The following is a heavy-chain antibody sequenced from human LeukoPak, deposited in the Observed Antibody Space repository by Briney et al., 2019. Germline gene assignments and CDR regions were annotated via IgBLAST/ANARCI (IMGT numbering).Heavy chain of an antibody. J-gene: IGHJ4*02. D-gene: IGHD6-13*01. V-gene: IGHV1-2*02. CDR2: INPNSGGT. CDR3: ARSIAAAGRRVDY. CDR1: GYTFTGYY. Sequence: ASVKVSCKASGYTFTGYYMHWVRQAPGQGLEWMGWINPNSGGTNYAQKFQGRVTMTGDTSISTAYMELSRLRSDDTAVYYCARSIAAAGRRVDYWGQGTLVTVSS.